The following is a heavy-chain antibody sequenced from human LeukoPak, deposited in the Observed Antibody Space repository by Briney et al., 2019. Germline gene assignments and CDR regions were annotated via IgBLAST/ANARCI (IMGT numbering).Heavy chain of an antibody. J-gene: IGHJ4*02. Sequence: SVKVSCKAYGGTFSGNSITWVRQAPGQGLEWMGRFIPILNTTNYAQDFQGRVTLTADKSTSTAYMELMSLGSEDTAVYYCARETRDSNWNSVAYLDHWGQGTLVTVSS. CDR3: ARETRDSNWNSVAYLDH. CDR1: GGTFSGNS. CDR2: FIPILNTT. V-gene: IGHV1-69*08. D-gene: IGHD1-7*01.